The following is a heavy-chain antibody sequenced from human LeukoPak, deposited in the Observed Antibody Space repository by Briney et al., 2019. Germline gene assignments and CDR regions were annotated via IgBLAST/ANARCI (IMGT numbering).Heavy chain of an antibody. CDR3: ASAPLSCCSGGSCYSCWFDP. CDR1: GGTFSSYA. Sequence: ASVKVSCKASGGTFSSYAISWVRQAPGQGLEWMGRIIPIFGTANYAQKFQGRVTITTDESTSTAYMELSSLRSEDTAVYYCASAPLSCCSGGSCYSCWFDPWGQGTLVAVSS. J-gene: IGHJ5*02. V-gene: IGHV1-69*05. D-gene: IGHD2-15*01. CDR2: IIPIFGTA.